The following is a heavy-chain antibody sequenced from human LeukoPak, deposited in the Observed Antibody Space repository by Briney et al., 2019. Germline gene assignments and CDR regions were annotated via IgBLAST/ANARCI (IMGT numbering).Heavy chain of an antibody. CDR2: IYYSGST. D-gene: IGHD4-17*01. V-gene: IGHV4-39*01. CDR3: ASLYGDCLDY. J-gene: IGHJ4*02. CDR1: GGSISSSSYY. Sequence: SETLSLTCTVSGGSISSSSYYWGWIRQPPGKGLEWIGSIYYSGSTYYNPSLKSRVTISVDTSKNQFPLKLSSVTAADTAVYYCASLYGDCLDYWGQGTLVTVSS.